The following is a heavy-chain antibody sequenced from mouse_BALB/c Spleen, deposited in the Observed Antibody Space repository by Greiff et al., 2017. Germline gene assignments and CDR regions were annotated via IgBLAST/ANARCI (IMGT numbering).Heavy chain of an antibody. V-gene: IGHV2-2*02. CDR2: IWSGGST. CDR1: GFSLTSYG. Sequence: VQRVESGPGLVQPSQSLSITCTVSGFSLTSYGVHWVRQSPGKGLEWLGVIWSGGSTDYNAAFISRLSISKDNSKSQVFFKMNSLQANDTAIYYCARAYYYGSSYVWFAYWGQGTLVTVSA. J-gene: IGHJ3*01. CDR3: ARAYYYGSSYVWFAY. D-gene: IGHD1-1*01.